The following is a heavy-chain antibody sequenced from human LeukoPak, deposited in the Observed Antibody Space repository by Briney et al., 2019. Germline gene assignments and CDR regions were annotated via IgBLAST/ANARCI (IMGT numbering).Heavy chain of an antibody. J-gene: IGHJ4*02. D-gene: IGHD5-18*01. CDR2: INHSGST. CDR1: GGSFSGYY. CDR3: ARSVDTAMVHFDY. V-gene: IGHV4-34*01. Sequence: PSETLSLTCAVYGGSFSGYYWSWIRQPPGKGLEWIGEINHSGSTNYNPSLKSRVTISVDTSENQFSLKLSSVTAADTAVYYCARSVDTAMVHFDYWGQGTLVTVSS.